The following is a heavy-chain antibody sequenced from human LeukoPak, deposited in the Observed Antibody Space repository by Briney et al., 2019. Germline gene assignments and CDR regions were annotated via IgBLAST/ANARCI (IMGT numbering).Heavy chain of an antibody. D-gene: IGHD2-21*02. CDR1: GFNFSSYA. CDR3: AKDPACGGDCYPNWFDP. J-gene: IGHJ5*02. Sequence: TGGSLRLSCAASGFNFSSYAMSWVRQAPGKGLEWVSAIRGSGGSTYYADSVKGRFTISRDNSKNTLYLQMNSLRAEDTAVYYCAKDPACGGDCYPNWFDPWGQGTLVTVSS. CDR2: IRGSGGST. V-gene: IGHV3-23*01.